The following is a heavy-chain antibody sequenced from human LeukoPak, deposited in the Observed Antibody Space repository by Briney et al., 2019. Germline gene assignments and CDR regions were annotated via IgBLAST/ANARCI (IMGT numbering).Heavy chain of an antibody. J-gene: IGHJ4*02. CDR1: GFTFSSYS. CDR2: ISSSSSTI. Sequence: GGSLRLSCAVSGFTFSSYSMNWVRQAPGKGLEWVSYISSSSSTIYYADSVKGRFTISRDNAKNSLYLQMNSPRAEDAAVYCCARVTSSSVEMATMEGYFDYWGQGTLVTVSS. CDR3: ARVTSSSVEMATMEGYFDY. V-gene: IGHV3-48*04. D-gene: IGHD5-24*01.